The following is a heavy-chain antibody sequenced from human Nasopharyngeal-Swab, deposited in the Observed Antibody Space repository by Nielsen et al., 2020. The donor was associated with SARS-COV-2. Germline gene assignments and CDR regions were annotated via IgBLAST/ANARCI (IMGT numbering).Heavy chain of an antibody. CDR3: AFTAAAAYYYYYYMDV. CDR1: FYTFTLYS. Sequence: ASVKVSCNSSFYTFTLYSMHWVRQAPGQRLVWMGWINAGNGNTKYSQKFQGRVTITRDTSASTAYMELSSLRSEDTAVYYCAFTAAAAYYYYYYMDVWGKGTTVTVSS. CDR2: INAGNGNT. V-gene: IGHV1-3*01. D-gene: IGHD6-13*01. J-gene: IGHJ6*03.